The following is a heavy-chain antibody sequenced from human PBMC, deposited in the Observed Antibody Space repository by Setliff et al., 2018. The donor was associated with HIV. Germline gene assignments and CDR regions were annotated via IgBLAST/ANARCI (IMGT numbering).Heavy chain of an antibody. V-gene: IGHV1-8*02. CDR1: GYAFSTYD. D-gene: IGHD2-15*01. J-gene: IGHJ3*02. CDR2: MNPNSGNT. Sequence: VASVKVSCKASGYAFSTYDINWVRQTTGRGLEWMGWMNPNSGNTGYAQQFQGKITMTRNSSITTADMDLSSLRLEDTAVYYCAIRREVVAAATTLSGLDIWGQGTMVTVSS. CDR3: AIRREVVAAATTLSGLDI.